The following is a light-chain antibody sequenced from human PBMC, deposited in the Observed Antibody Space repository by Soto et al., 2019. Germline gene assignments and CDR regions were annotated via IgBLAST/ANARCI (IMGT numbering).Light chain of an antibody. CDR1: QSVSSDY. J-gene: IGKJ2*01. CDR2: GAS. Sequence: EIVLTQSPGTLSLSPGERATLSCRASQSVSSDYLAWYQQKPGQAPRLLIYGASSRATGIPDRFSGRGSGTDFTLTISRLEPEDFAVYYCQHYGSSPLYTFCQGTKLEIK. CDR3: QHYGSSPLYT. V-gene: IGKV3-20*01.